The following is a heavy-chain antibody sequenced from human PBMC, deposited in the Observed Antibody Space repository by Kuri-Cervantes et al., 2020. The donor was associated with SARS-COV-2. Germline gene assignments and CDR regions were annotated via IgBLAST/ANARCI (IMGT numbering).Heavy chain of an antibody. J-gene: IGHJ6*02. CDR1: GFTFDDYA. CDR3: AKDRTYGSGPGGYYGMDV. CDR2: ISWNSGSI. D-gene: IGHD3-10*01. V-gene: IGHV3-9*01. Sequence: GGSLRLSCAASGFTFDDYAMHWVRQAPGKGLEWVSGISWNSGSIGYADSVKGRFTISRDNAKNSLYLQMNSLRAEDTAVYYCAKDRTYGSGPGGYYGMDVWGQGTTVTVSS.